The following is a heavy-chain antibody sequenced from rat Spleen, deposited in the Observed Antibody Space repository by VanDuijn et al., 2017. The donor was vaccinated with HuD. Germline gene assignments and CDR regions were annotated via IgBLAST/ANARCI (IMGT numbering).Heavy chain of an antibody. J-gene: IGHJ2*01. D-gene: IGHD5-1*01. Sequence: EVQLVESGGGLVQPGRSLKLSCAASGFTFSDYYMAWVRQAPTKGLEWVATISYDGSSTYYRDSVKGRFTISRDNAKSTLYLQMDSLRSEDTATYYCATSQLGPGYWGQGVMVTVSS. CDR2: ISYDGSST. V-gene: IGHV5-29*01. CDR3: ATSQLGPGY. CDR1: GFTFSDYY.